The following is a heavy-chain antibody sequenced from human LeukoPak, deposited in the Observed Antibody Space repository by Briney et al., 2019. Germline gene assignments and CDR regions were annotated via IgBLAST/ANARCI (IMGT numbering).Heavy chain of an antibody. CDR1: GYTFTSYD. Sequence: ASVKVSCKASGYTFTSYDINWVRQATGQGLEWMGWMNPNSGNTGYAQKFQGRVTMTRNTSISTAYMELSSLRSEDTAVYYCARARYYDILPGPPRGAFDIWGQGTTVTVPS. V-gene: IGHV1-8*01. CDR3: ARARYYDILPGPPRGAFDI. J-gene: IGHJ3*02. D-gene: IGHD3-9*01. CDR2: MNPNSGNT.